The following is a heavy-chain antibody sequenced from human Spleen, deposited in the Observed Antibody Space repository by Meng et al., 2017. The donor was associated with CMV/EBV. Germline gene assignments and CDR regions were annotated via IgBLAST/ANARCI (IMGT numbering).Heavy chain of an antibody. V-gene: IGHV3-23*01. CDR1: GFTFSSYA. CDR2: ISGSGGST. Sequence: GESLKISCAASGFTFSSYAMSWVRQAPGKGLEWVSAISGSGGSTYYADSVKVRFTISRDNSKNTLYLQMNSLRAEDTAVYYCAKGVGSYLIPYYFDYWGQGTLVTVSS. D-gene: IGHD1-26*01. J-gene: IGHJ4*02. CDR3: AKGVGSYLIPYYFDY.